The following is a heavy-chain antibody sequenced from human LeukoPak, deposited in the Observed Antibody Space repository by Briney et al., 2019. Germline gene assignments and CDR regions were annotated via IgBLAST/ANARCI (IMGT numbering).Heavy chain of an antibody. D-gene: IGHD3-10*01. Sequence: GRSLRLSCAASGFTFSSYSMNWVRQAPGKGLEWVSSISSSSSYIYYADSVKGRFTISRDNAKNSLYLQMNSLRAEDTAVYYCARATLRVNAFDIWGQGTMVTVSS. J-gene: IGHJ3*02. CDR1: GFTFSSYS. V-gene: IGHV3-21*01. CDR2: ISSSSSYI. CDR3: ARATLRVNAFDI.